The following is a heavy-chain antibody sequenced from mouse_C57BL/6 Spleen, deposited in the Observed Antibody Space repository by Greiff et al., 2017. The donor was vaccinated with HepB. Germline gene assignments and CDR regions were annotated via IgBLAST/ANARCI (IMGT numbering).Heavy chain of an antibody. J-gene: IGHJ2*01. V-gene: IGHV1-80*01. D-gene: IGHD2-3*01. Sequence: VQLQQSGAELVKPGASVKISCQASGYAFSSYWMNWVKQRPGKCLEWIGQIYPGDGDTNYNGKFQGKATLPADPSSRPAYMPLSSLTSEDSAVDFGARSAAYDGYVYVDYWGQGTTLTVAA. CDR3: ARSAAYDGYVYVDY. CDR2: IYPGDGDT. CDR1: GYAFSSYW.